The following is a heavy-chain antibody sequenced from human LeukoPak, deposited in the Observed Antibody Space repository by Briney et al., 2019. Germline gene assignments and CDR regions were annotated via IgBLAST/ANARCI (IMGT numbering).Heavy chain of an antibody. J-gene: IGHJ4*02. CDR1: GYTFTGYY. Sequence: ASVKVSCKASGYTFTGYYMHWVRQAPGQGLEWMGWINPNSGGTNYAQKFQGRATMTRDTSISTAYMELSRLRSDDTAVYYCARDWEGSSTSCPGHWGQGTLVTVSS. CDR3: ARDWEGSSTSCPGH. CDR2: INPNSGGT. D-gene: IGHD2-2*01. V-gene: IGHV1-2*02.